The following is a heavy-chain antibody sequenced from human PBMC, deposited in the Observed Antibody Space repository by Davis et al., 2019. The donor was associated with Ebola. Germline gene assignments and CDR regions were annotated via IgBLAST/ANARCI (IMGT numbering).Heavy chain of an antibody. V-gene: IGHV3-23*01. J-gene: IGHJ4*02. CDR1: GFTFSSYA. D-gene: IGHD3-3*01. CDR2: ISGSGGST. Sequence: GGSLRLSCAASGFTFSSYAMSWVRQAPGKGLEWVSAISGSGGSTYYADSVKGRFTISRDNSKNTLYLQMNSLRAEDTAVYYCAKDYPTYYDFWSGYFDYWGQGTLVTVSS. CDR3: AKDYPTYYDFWSGYFDY.